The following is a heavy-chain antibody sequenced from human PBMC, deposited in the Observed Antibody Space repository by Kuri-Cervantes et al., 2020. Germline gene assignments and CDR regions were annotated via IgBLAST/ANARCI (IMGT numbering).Heavy chain of an antibody. J-gene: IGHJ4*02. Sequence: LLLTCAASGFTFSSYAMHWVRQAPGKGLEWVAVISYDGSNKYYADSVKGRFTISRDNSKNTLYLQMSSLRAEDTAVYYCARESIAAAGIGWGQGTLVTVSS. CDR3: ARESIAAAGIG. D-gene: IGHD6-13*01. V-gene: IGHV3-30*15. CDR2: ISYDGSNK. CDR1: GFTFSSYA.